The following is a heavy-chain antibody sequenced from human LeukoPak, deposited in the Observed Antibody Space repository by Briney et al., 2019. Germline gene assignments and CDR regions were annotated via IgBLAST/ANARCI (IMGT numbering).Heavy chain of an antibody. CDR3: AKDYDYVWGSYRYMSSSNYFDY. V-gene: IGHV3-23*01. D-gene: IGHD3-16*02. J-gene: IGHJ4*02. CDR2: ISGSGGST. CDR1: GFTFSSYA. Sequence: GGSLRLSCAASGFTFSSYAMSWVRQAPGKGLEWVSAISGSGGSTYYADSVKGRFTISRDNSKNTLYLQMNSLRAEDTAVYYCAKDYDYVWGSYRYMSSSNYFDYWGQGTLVTVSS.